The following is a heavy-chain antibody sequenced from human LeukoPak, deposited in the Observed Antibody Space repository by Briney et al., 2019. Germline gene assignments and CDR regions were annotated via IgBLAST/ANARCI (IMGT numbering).Heavy chain of an antibody. CDR1: GFTFSSYG. Sequence: GGSLRLSCAASGFTFSSYGMTWVRQAPGKGLEWVSYISSSSSTIYYADSVKGRFTISRDNAKNSLYLQLNSLRAEDTAVYYCTRVEETATTAAIIRKYSYYYYYMDVWGKGNTVTVSS. J-gene: IGHJ6*03. CDR2: ISSSSSTI. V-gene: IGHV3-48*01. CDR3: TRVEETATTAAIIRKYSYYYYYMDV. D-gene: IGHD4-11*01.